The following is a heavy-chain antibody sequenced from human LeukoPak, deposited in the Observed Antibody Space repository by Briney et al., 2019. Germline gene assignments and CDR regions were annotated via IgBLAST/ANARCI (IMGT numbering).Heavy chain of an antibody. CDR2: IYYSGST. Sequence: SETLSLTCTVSGGSISSYYWSWIRQPPGKGLEWIGYIYYSGSTNYDPSLKSRVTISVDTSKNQFSLKLSSVTAADTALYYCARSRGYFDYWGQGTLVTVSS. D-gene: IGHD6-13*01. V-gene: IGHV4-59*01. CDR1: GGSISSYY. CDR3: ARSRGYFDY. J-gene: IGHJ4*02.